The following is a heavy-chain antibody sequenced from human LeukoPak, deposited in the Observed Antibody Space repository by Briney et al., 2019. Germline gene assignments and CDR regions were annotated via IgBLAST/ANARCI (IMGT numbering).Heavy chain of an antibody. CDR2: IIPIFGTA. Sequence: SVRVSCKASGGTFTSYAISWVRQAPGDGGERMGGIIPIFGTANYAQKFQGRVTITADESTSTAYMELSSLRSEDTAVYYCAIGWRYCGSPRGFLDYYYGIDVWGKGTTVTVSS. V-gene: IGHV1-69*13. D-gene: IGHD2-2*01. J-gene: IGHJ6*04. CDR3: AIGWRYCGSPRGFLDYYYGIDV. CDR1: GGTFTSYA.